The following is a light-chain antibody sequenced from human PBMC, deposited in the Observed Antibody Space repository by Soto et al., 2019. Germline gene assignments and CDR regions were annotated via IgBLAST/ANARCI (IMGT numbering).Light chain of an antibody. J-gene: IGKJ1*01. CDR1: QSVSNHY. Sequence: EIWFAQAPGTLSLAPGERGTLSCRASQSVSNHYLAWYQQKPGQAPRLLIYGASNRATGIPDRFSGSGSGTDFTLTISRLEPEDFAVYSCQQYNNSPTFGLGTEVDIK. CDR2: GAS. V-gene: IGKV3-20*01. CDR3: QQYNNSPT.